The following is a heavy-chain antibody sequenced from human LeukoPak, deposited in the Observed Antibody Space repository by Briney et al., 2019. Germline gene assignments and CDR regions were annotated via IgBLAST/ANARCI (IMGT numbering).Heavy chain of an antibody. CDR1: GGSISSGGYY. D-gene: IGHD2-8*02. Sequence: SQTLSLTCTVSGGSISSGGYYWSWIRQYPGKGLEWIGYIYYSGSTYYNPSLKSRVTISVDTSKNQFSLKLSSATAADTAVYYCARDSGAVEDTGVGFDYWGQGTLVTVSS. CDR3: ARDSGAVEDTGVGFDY. J-gene: IGHJ4*02. V-gene: IGHV4-31*03. CDR2: IYYSGST.